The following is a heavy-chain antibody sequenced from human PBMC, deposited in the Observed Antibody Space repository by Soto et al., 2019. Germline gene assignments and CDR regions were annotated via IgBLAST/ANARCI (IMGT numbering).Heavy chain of an antibody. Sequence: QMQLQESGPGLVKPSETLSLTCAVSGASISSEQSWSWVRQPPGRGLAWIGEIHHSGSTNTTPSLQSRVTLSVDKSKNHFSLMLSSVTAADTAVYYCARSFGWYAIDQWGQGTLVTVSS. V-gene: IGHV4-4*02. J-gene: IGHJ1*01. D-gene: IGHD6-19*01. CDR3: ARSFGWYAIDQ. CDR2: IHHSGST. CDR1: GASISSEQS.